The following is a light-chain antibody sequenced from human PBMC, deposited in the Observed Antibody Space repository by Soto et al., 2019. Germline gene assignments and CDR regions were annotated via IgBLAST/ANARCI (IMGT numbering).Light chain of an antibody. CDR3: HPYGTSPPYT. J-gene: IGKJ2*01. CDR2: GES. CDR1: QSVSSSY. V-gene: IGKV3-20*01. Sequence: EIVLTQSPGTLSLSPGKRATLSCRASQSVSSSYFAWFQQKPGQAPRLLIYGESSRATGIPDRFSGSGSGTDFTLTISRLEPEDFAVYYCHPYGTSPPYTFGQGTKLEIK.